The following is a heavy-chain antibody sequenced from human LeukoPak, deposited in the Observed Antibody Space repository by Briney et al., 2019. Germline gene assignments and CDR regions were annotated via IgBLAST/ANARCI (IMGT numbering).Heavy chain of an antibody. J-gene: IGHJ5*02. D-gene: IGHD5-12*01. Sequence: SETLSLTSTVSGGSISSHRYYWGWVRQPPGKGLEWIGRIYRTGSTYYNPSLKSRVPLSVDTSKNQFSLQLSSLTAADIAVYYCARPGYSGYDRYCFDPWGQGTLVTVSS. V-gene: IGHV4-39*01. CDR1: GGSISSHRYY. CDR3: ARPGYSGYDRYCFDP. CDR2: IYRTGST.